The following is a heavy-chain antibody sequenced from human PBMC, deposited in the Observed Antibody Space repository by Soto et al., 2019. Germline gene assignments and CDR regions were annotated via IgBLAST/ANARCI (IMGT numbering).Heavy chain of an antibody. CDR3: AKGGSGNYLTYYYYYGMDV. CDR2: ISYDGNNK. V-gene: IGHV3-30*18. CDR1: GFSLSNNG. D-gene: IGHD3-22*01. Sequence: LRLSCAASGFSLSNNGMHWVRQAPGKGLGWVAVISYDGNNKYYADSVKGRFTISRDNSKNTVYLEMNNLRAEDTAMYYCAKGGSGNYLTYYYYYGMDVWGQGTTVTVSS. J-gene: IGHJ6*02.